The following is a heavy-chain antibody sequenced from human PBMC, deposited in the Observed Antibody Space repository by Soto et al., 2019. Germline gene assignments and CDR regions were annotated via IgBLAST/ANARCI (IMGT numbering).Heavy chain of an antibody. V-gene: IGHV3-23*01. CDR3: ANYCSSTSCYNAFDY. Sequence: GGSLRLSCAASGFTFSSYAMRWVRQAPGKGLEWVSAISGSGGSTYYADSVKGRFTISRDNSKNTLYLQMNSLRAEDTDVYYCANYCSSTSCYNAFDYWGQGTLVTVS. J-gene: IGHJ4*02. CDR1: GFTFSSYA. CDR2: ISGSGGST. D-gene: IGHD2-2*02.